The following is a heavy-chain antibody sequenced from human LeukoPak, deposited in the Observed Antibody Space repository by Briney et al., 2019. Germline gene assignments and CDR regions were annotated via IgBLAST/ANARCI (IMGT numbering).Heavy chain of an antibody. CDR2: INHSGST. CDR3: ARGGHIVVVPAAIWALPYYFDY. D-gene: IGHD2-2*02. CDR1: GGSFSGYY. V-gene: IGHV4-34*01. J-gene: IGHJ4*02. Sequence: SETLSLTCAVSGGSFSGYYWSWIRQPPGKGLEWIGEINHSGSTNYNPSLKSRVTISVDTSKNQFSLKLSSVTAADTAVYHCARGGHIVVVPAAIWALPYYFDYWGQGTLVTVSS.